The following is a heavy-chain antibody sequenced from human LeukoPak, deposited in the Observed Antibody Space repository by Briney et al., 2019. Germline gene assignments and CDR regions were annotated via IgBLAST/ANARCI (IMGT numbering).Heavy chain of an antibody. V-gene: IGHV3-30*18. Sequence: GGSLRLSCTASGFTFGDYAMSWIRQAPGKGLEWVAVISYDGSNKYYADSVKGRFTISRDNSKNTLYLQMNSLRAEDTAVYYCAKTRGGYYYDSSGYYYADWYFDLWGRGTLVTVSS. CDR1: GFTFGDYA. D-gene: IGHD3-22*01. CDR2: ISYDGSNK. J-gene: IGHJ2*01. CDR3: AKTRGGYYYDSSGYYYADWYFDL.